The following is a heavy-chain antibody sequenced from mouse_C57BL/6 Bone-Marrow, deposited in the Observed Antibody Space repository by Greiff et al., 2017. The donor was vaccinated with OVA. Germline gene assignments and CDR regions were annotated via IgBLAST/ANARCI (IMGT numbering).Heavy chain of an antibody. CDR2: ISDGGSYT. CDR3: ARVGEHYGSSPYYYAMDY. D-gene: IGHD1-1*01. J-gene: IGHJ4*01. CDR1: GFTFSSYA. Sequence: EVKLVESGGGLVKPGGSLKLSCAASGFTFSSYAMSWVRQTPEKRLEWVATISDGGSYTYYPDNVKGRFTISRDNAKNNLYLQMSHLKSEDTAMYYCARVGEHYGSSPYYYAMDYWGQGTSVTVSS. V-gene: IGHV5-4*03.